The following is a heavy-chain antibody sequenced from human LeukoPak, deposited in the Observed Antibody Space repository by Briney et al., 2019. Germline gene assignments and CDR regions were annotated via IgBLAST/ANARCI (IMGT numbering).Heavy chain of an antibody. CDR1: GGSISSYY. Sequence: PSETLSLTCTVSGGSISSYYWSWIRQTPGKGLEWIGYIYYSGSTNYNPSLKSRVTISVDTSKNQFSLKLSSVTAADTPVYFCARHGASGSYLYYFDYWGQGTLVTVSS. J-gene: IGHJ4*02. D-gene: IGHD1-26*01. CDR2: IYYSGST. CDR3: ARHGASGSYLYYFDY. V-gene: IGHV4-59*08.